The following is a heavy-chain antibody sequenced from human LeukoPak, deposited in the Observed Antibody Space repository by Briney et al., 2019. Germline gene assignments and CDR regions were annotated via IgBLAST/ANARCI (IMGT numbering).Heavy chain of an antibody. Sequence: SETLSLTCAVYGGSFSGYYWSWIRQPPGKGLEWIGEINHSGSTNYHPSPKSRATIPVDTSKNQYSLKLSSVTAADTAVYYCARDPIHNWNDSGDYWGQGTLVTVSS. CDR2: INHSGST. J-gene: IGHJ4*02. CDR3: ARDPIHNWNDSGDY. CDR1: GGSFSGYY. D-gene: IGHD1-1*01. V-gene: IGHV4-34*01.